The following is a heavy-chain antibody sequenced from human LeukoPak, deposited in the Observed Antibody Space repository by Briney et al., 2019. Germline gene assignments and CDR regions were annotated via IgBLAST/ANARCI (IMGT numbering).Heavy chain of an antibody. V-gene: IGHV1-2*02. CDR3: ARAYSGSYSIFDY. Sequence: ASVKVSCRASGYTFTGYYMHRVRQAPGQGLEWMGWINPNSDGTNYAQKFQGRVTMTRDTSISTAYMELSRLRSDDTAVYYCARAYSGSYSIFDYWGQGTLVTVSS. CDR2: INPNSDGT. J-gene: IGHJ4*02. D-gene: IGHD1-26*01. CDR1: GYTFTGYY.